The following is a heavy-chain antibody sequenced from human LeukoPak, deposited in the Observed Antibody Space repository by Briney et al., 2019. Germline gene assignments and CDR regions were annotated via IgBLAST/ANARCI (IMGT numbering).Heavy chain of an antibody. V-gene: IGHV4-39*01. D-gene: IGHD4-17*01. J-gene: IGHJ3*01. CDR2: IYYSGST. Sequence: SETLSLTCTVSGGSISSSSYYWGWIRQPPGKGLEWIGSIYYSGSTYNNPSLKSRVTIFVDTSKNQFSLKLSSVTATDTAVYYCARTYGDYDDAFDVWGRGTMVTVSS. CDR3: ARTYGDYDDAFDV. CDR1: GGSISSSSYY.